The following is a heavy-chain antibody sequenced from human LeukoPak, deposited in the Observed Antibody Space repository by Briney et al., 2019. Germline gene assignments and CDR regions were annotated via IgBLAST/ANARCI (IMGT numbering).Heavy chain of an antibody. J-gene: IGHJ4*02. CDR1: GGSISSYY. CDR2: IYYSGST. CDR3: ARAPPVWSGYYTPDY. D-gene: IGHD3-3*01. Sequence: SETLSLTCTVSGGSISSYYWSWIRQPPGKGLEWIGYIYYSGSTNYNPSLKSRVTISVDMSKNQFSLKLSSVTAADTAVYYCARAPPVWSGYYTPDYWGQGTLVTVSS. V-gene: IGHV4-59*01.